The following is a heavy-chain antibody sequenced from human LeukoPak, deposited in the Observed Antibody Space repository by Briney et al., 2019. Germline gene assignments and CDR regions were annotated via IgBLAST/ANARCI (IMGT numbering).Heavy chain of an antibody. CDR2: ISGSGGST. D-gene: IGHD3-22*01. Sequence: PGGSLRLSCAASGFTFSSYAMSWVRQAPGKGLEWVSAISGSGGSTYYADSVKGRLTISRDNSKNTLYLQMNSLRAEDTAVYYCAKGVYYYDSSGYHTSHFDYWGQGTLVTVSS. CDR1: GFTFSSYA. V-gene: IGHV3-23*01. J-gene: IGHJ4*02. CDR3: AKGVYYYDSSGYHTSHFDY.